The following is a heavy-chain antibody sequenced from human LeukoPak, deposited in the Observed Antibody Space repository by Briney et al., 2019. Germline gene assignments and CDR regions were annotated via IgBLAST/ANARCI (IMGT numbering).Heavy chain of an antibody. J-gene: IGHJ4*02. D-gene: IGHD3-22*01. CDR3: ARVFAYDLDY. CDR2: ISAYNGNT. Sequence: ASVKVSCKASGGTFSSYAISWVRQAPGQGLEWMGWISAYNGNTNYAQKLQGRVTMTTDTSTSTAYMELRSLRSDDTAVYYCARVFAYDLDYWGQGTLVTVSS. CDR1: GGTFSSYA. V-gene: IGHV1-18*01.